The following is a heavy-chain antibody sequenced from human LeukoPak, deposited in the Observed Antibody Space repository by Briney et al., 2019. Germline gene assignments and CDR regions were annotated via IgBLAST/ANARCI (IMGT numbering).Heavy chain of an antibody. CDR1: GGTFSSYA. CDR2: IIPIFGTA. Sequence: SVKVSCKASGGTFSSYAISWVRQAPGQGLEWMGGIIPIFGTANYAQKFQGGVTITADESTSTAYMELSSLRSEDTAVYYCARVEHYYDSSGYADYWGQGTLVTVSS. D-gene: IGHD3-22*01. CDR3: ARVEHYYDSSGYADY. V-gene: IGHV1-69*13. J-gene: IGHJ4*02.